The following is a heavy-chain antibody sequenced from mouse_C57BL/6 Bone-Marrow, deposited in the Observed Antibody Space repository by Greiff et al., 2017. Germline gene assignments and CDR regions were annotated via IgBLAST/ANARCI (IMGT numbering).Heavy chain of an antibody. CDR3: ARGGIYYDYDAWFAY. V-gene: IGHV1-15*01. CDR2: IDPETGGT. D-gene: IGHD2-4*01. CDR1: GYTFTDYE. J-gene: IGHJ3*01. Sequence: QVQLQQSGAELVRPGASVTLSCKASGYTFTDYEMHWVKQTPVHGLEWIGAIDPETGGTAYNQKFKGKAILTADKSSSTAYMELRSLTSEDSAVYFCARGGIYYDYDAWFAYWGQGTLVTVSA.